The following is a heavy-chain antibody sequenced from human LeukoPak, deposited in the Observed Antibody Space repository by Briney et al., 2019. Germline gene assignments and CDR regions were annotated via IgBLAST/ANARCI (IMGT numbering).Heavy chain of an antibody. Sequence: PGGPLRLSCAASGFTFSSYNMNWVRQAPGKALEGVTSISSSSGYIYYADSLKGRFTISRDNAMNSLYLQINSLRAEDTAVYYCTRAIGGSYPRGSDYWGQGTLVTVSS. CDR2: ISSSSGYI. J-gene: IGHJ4*02. D-gene: IGHD3-16*02. CDR3: TRAIGGSYPRGSDY. V-gene: IGHV3-21*01. CDR1: GFTFSSYN.